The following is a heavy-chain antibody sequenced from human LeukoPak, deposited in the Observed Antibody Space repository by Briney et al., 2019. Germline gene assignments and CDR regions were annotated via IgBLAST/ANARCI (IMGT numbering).Heavy chain of an antibody. V-gene: IGHV3-23*01. Sequence: GGSLRLSCAASGFTFSSYSMNWVRQAPGKGLEWVSAISGSGGSTYYADSVKGRFTISRDNSKNTLYLQMNSLRAEDTAVYYCASHVDTAMVKTRSFWGEAFDIWGQGTMVTVSS. CDR3: ASHVDTAMVKTRSFWGEAFDI. D-gene: IGHD5-18*01. CDR2: ISGSGGST. CDR1: GFTFSSYS. J-gene: IGHJ3*02.